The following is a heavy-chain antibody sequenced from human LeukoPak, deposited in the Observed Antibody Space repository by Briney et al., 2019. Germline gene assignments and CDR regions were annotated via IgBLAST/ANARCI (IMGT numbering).Heavy chain of an antibody. V-gene: IGHV3-30*04. CDR2: ISFDGSSK. CDR1: GFTFSNYP. D-gene: IGHD2-15*01. Sequence: GGSLRLSCAASGFTFSNYPMHWVRQAPGKGLEWVAVISFDGSSKYYADSVKGRFTISRDTSRNTLNLQMNSLRAEDTAVYYCARVRHCSDSSCSGVLDYWGQGTLVIVSS. J-gene: IGHJ4*02. CDR3: ARVRHCSDSSCSGVLDY.